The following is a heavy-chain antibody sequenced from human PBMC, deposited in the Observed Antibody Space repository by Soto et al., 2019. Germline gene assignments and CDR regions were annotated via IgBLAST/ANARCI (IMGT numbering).Heavy chain of an antibody. CDR2: IWYDGSNK. J-gene: IGHJ6*02. CDR3: ARDLQYCSGGSCYWLDYYGMDV. D-gene: IGHD2-15*01. CDR1: GFTFSSYG. V-gene: IGHV3-33*01. Sequence: GGSLRLSCAASGFTFSSYGMHWVRQGPGKGLEWVAVIWYDGSNKYYADSVKGRFTISRDNSKNTLYLQMNSLRAEDTAVYYCARDLQYCSGGSCYWLDYYGMDVWGQGTTVTVSS.